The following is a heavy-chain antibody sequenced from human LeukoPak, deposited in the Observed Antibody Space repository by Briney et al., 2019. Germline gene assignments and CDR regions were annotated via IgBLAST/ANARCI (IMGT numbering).Heavy chain of an antibody. D-gene: IGHD1-26*01. V-gene: IGHV3-48*03. CDR3: TRDPRGATGFDY. CDR1: EFTFSSYQ. Sequence: GGSLRLSCAASEFTFSSYQMNWVRQAPGKGLEWVSYISTSGRTIYYADSVKGRFTISRDNAKNSLYLQMNNLRVEDTAVYYCTRDPRGATGFDYWGQGTLVTVSS. J-gene: IGHJ4*02. CDR2: ISTSGRTI.